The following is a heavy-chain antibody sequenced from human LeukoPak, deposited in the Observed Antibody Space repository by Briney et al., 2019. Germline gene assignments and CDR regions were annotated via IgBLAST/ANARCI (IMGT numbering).Heavy chain of an antibody. CDR2: ISGSGGST. CDR1: GFTFSSYA. V-gene: IGHV3-23*01. J-gene: IGHJ4*02. Sequence: GGSLRLSCAASGFTFSSYAMSWVRQAPGKGLEWVSAISGSGGSTYYADSVKGRFTISRDNSKNTLYLQMNGLRAEDTAVYYCAKETPNYYDSSGYYFDYWGQGTLVTVSS. D-gene: IGHD3-22*01. CDR3: AKETPNYYDSSGYYFDY.